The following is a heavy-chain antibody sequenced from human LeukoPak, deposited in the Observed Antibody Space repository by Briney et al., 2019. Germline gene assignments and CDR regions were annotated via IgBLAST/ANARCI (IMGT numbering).Heavy chain of an antibody. V-gene: IGHV3-48*03. CDR3: ARQLISSGPAPGYYYYGMDV. Sequence: AGGSLRLSCAASGFTFTSYAMSWVRQAPGKGLEWVSYISSSGSTIYYAYSVKGRFTIVRDNAKNLLYLQMKSLRAEDTAVYYCARQLISSGPAPGYYYYGMDVWGQGTTVTVSS. D-gene: IGHD6-25*01. CDR2: ISSSGSTI. CDR1: GFTFTSYA. J-gene: IGHJ6*02.